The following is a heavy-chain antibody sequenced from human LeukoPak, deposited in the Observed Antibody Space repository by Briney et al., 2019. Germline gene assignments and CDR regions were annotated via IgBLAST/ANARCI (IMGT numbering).Heavy chain of an antibody. Sequence: GGSLRLSCAASGFTFSSYAMSWVRQAPGKGLEWVSAISGSGGSTYYADSVKGWFTISRDNSKNTLYLQMNSLRAEDTAVYYCASRPEVLLWFGELLDYWGQGTLVTVSS. CDR3: ASRPEVLLWFGELLDY. CDR2: ISGSGGST. CDR1: GFTFSSYA. D-gene: IGHD3-10*01. V-gene: IGHV3-23*01. J-gene: IGHJ4*02.